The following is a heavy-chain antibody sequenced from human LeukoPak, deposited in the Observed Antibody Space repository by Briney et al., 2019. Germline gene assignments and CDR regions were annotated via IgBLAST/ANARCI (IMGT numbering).Heavy chain of an antibody. CDR1: GGSISSYY. CDR3: ARARYYGSGSYGYYFDY. CDR2: IYYSGST. Sequence: SETLSLTCTVSGGSISSYYWSWIRQPPGKGLEWIGYIYYSGSTNYNPSLKSRVTISVDTSKNQFSLKLSSVTAADTAVYYCARARYYGSGSYGYYFDYWGQGTLVTVSS. J-gene: IGHJ4*02. V-gene: IGHV4-59*01. D-gene: IGHD3-10*01.